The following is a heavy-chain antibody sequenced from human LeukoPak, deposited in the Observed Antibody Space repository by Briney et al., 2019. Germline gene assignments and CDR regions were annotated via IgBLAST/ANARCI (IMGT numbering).Heavy chain of an antibody. CDR1: GGSISSYS. Sequence: SETLSLTCTVSGGSISSYSWSWIRQPAGKGLEWIGRIYSSGNTYYNASLKSRVTLSVDTSKNQFSLKLTSVTAADTAVFYCARDPNIDAFDIWGQGTMVTVSS. D-gene: IGHD2/OR15-2a*01. CDR2: IYSSGNT. CDR3: ARDPNIDAFDI. J-gene: IGHJ3*02. V-gene: IGHV4-4*07.